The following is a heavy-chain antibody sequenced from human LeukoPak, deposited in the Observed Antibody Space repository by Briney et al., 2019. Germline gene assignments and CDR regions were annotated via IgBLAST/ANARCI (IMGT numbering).Heavy chain of an antibody. CDR3: AKWLSSGYYYSPADY. D-gene: IGHD3-22*01. V-gene: IGHV3-23*01. CDR2: ISVSAGTT. Sequence: GGSLRLSCATSGFTFSSYAMYWVRQTPGKGLEWVSGISVSAGTTYYTDSVKGRFTISRDNSKNTLYLQMNSLRAEDTAVYYCAKWLSSGYYYSPADYWGQGTLVTVSS. J-gene: IGHJ4*02. CDR1: GFTFSSYA.